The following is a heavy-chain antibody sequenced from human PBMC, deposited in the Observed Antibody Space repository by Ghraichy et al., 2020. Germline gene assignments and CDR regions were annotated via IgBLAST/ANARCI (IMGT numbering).Heavy chain of an antibody. CDR3: ARVVQGGYYVPPGEFDY. CDR1: GGSISSYY. V-gene: IGHV4-59*01. CDR2: IYYSGST. J-gene: IGHJ4*02. Sequence: SETLSLTCTVSGGSISSYYWSWIRQPPGKGLEWIGYIYYSGSTNYNPSLKSRVTISVDTSKNQFSLKLSSVTASETAVYYCARVVQGGYYVPPGEFDYWGQGTLVTVSS. D-gene: IGHD3-22*01.